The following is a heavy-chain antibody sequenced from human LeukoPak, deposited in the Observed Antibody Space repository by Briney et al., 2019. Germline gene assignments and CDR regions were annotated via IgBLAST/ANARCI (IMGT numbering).Heavy chain of an antibody. CDR1: GYIFTGYY. Sequence: ASVKVSCKASGYIFTGYYMHWVRQAPGQGLEWMGWINPNSGGTNYAQKFQGRVTMTRDTSISTAYMELSRLRSDDTAVYYCARRRNWNDNWFDPWGQGTLVTVSS. CDR3: ARRRNWNDNWFDP. V-gene: IGHV1-2*02. D-gene: IGHD1-20*01. CDR2: INPNSGGT. J-gene: IGHJ5*02.